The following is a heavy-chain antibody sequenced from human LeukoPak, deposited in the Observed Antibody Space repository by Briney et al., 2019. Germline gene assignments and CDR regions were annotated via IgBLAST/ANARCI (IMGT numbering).Heavy chain of an antibody. Sequence: ASVKVSCKASGYTFTGYYMHWVRQAPGQGLEWMGWINPNSGGTNYAQKFQGRVTMTRDTSISTAYMELSRLRSDDTAVYYCARVARPRYCSSTSCYSFPYWGQGTLVTVSS. CDR1: GYTFTGYY. CDR3: ARVARPRYCSSTSCYSFPY. D-gene: IGHD2-2*02. V-gene: IGHV1-2*02. J-gene: IGHJ4*02. CDR2: INPNSGGT.